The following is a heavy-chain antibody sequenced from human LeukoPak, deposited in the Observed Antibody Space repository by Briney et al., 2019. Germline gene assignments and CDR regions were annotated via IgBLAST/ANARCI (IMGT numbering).Heavy chain of an antibody. V-gene: IGHV3-21*01. CDR3: ARDPPVGSGYGKFDY. D-gene: IGHD5-12*01. CDR1: GFTFSSYS. CDR2: ISSSSSYI. J-gene: IGHJ4*02. Sequence: GGSLRLSCAASGFTFSSYSMNWVRQAPGKGLEWVSSISSSSSYIYYADSVKGRFTISRDNAKNSLYLQMNSLRAEDTAVYYCARDPPVGSGYGKFDYWGRGTLVTVSS.